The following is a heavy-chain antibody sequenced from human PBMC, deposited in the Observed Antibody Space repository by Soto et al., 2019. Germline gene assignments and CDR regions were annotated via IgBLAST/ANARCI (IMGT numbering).Heavy chain of an antibody. V-gene: IGHV3-23*01. CDR2: ISGSGDST. J-gene: IGHJ1*01. CDR3: AKGVPGIAVAGTGYFQH. CDR1: GFTFSSYA. Sequence: EVQLLESGGGLVQPGGSLRLSCAASGFTFSSYAMSWVRQAPGKGLEWVSGISGSGDSTYYADSVKGRFTISRDNSKNXXYLQTNSLRAEDTAVYYCAKGVPGIAVAGTGYFQHWGQGTLVTVSS. D-gene: IGHD6-19*01.